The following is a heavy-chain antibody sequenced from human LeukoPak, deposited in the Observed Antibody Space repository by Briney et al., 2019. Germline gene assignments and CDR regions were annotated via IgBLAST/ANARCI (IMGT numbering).Heavy chain of an antibody. J-gene: IGHJ4*02. D-gene: IGHD5-24*01. CDR3: AKDRIPDGKYSIDF. CDR1: GFTFSSYA. Sequence: PGGSLRLSCAASGFTFSSYAMNWVRQAPGKGLEWVSVIVGNGGGIHYADSVKGRLTISRDNVNDILYLQMNSLRAEDTAVYYCAKDRIPDGKYSIDFWGQGTLVTVSS. V-gene: IGHV3-23*01. CDR2: IVGNGGGI.